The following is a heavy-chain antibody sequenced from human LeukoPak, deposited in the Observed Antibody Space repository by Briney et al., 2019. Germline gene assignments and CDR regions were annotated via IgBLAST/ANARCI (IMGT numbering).Heavy chain of an antibody. CDR1: GFTFGTYW. CDR3: ARDHLAGWALEY. CDR2: IKNDGSDI. Sequence: TGGSLRLSCAASGFTFGTYWMFWVRQAPGKGLEWLASIKNDGSDIYYEDSVKGRFTISRDNAKNSLYLQLNSLRAEDTAVYFCARDHLAGWALEYWGQGTLVTVSS. J-gene: IGHJ4*02. V-gene: IGHV3-7*01. D-gene: IGHD6-19*01.